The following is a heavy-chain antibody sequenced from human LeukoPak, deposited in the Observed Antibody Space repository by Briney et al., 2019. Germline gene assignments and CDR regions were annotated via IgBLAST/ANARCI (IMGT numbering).Heavy chain of an antibody. J-gene: IGHJ6*03. Sequence: GGSLRLSCAASGFTFSSYAMSWVRQAPGKGLEWVSAISGSGGSTYYADSVKGRFTISRDNSKNTLYLQMNSLRAEDTAVYYCARRQPEGYHFYMDVWGKGTTVTVSS. D-gene: IGHD2/OR15-2a*01. V-gene: IGHV3-23*01. CDR2: ISGSGGST. CDR1: GFTFSSYA. CDR3: ARRQPEGYHFYMDV.